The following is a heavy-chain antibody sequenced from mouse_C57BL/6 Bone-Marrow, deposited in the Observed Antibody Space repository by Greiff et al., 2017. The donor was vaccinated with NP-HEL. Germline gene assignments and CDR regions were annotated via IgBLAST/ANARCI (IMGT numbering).Heavy chain of an antibody. Sequence: QVQLQQPGAELVKPGASVKLSCKASGYTFTSYWMHWVKQRPGQGLEWIGMIHPNSGSTNYNEKFKSKATLTVDKSSSTAYMQLSSLTSEDSAVYYCARWYYGRGGDYWGQGTTLTVSS. CDR2: IHPNSGST. CDR1: GYTFTSYW. V-gene: IGHV1-64*01. CDR3: ARWYYGRGGDY. J-gene: IGHJ2*01. D-gene: IGHD1-1*01.